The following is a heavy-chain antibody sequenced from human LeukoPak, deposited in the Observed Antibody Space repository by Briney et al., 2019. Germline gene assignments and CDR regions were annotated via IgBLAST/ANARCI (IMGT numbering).Heavy chain of an antibody. CDR3: VSTSCGGDCYSDYYYYGMDV. CDR1: GGTFSSYA. D-gene: IGHD2-21*02. V-gene: IGHV1-69*13. J-gene: IGHJ6*02. CDR2: IIPIFGTA. Sequence: ASVKVSCKASGGTFSSYAISWVRQAPGQGLEWMGGIIPIFGTANYAQKFQGRVTITADESTSTAYRELSSLRSEDTAVYYCVSTSCGGDCYSDYYYYGMDVWGQGTTVTVSS.